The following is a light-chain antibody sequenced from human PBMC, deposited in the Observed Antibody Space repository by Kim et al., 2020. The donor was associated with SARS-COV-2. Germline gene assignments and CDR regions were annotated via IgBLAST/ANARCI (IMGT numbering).Light chain of an antibody. Sequence: SASVGDRVTITCRASQGISNYLAWYQHKPGKVPKLLIYVASTLQSGVPSRFSGSGSGTDFTLTISSLQPEDVATYYCQNYNSAPWTFGQGTKLEI. CDR1: QGISNY. CDR2: VAS. V-gene: IGKV1-27*01. CDR3: QNYNSAPWT. J-gene: IGKJ1*01.